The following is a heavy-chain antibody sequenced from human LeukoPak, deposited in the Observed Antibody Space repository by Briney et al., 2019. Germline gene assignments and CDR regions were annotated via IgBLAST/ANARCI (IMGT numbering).Heavy chain of an antibody. J-gene: IGHJ4*02. CDR2: TSGSGDRT. D-gene: IGHD6-19*01. CDR3: AKAEGKNPTGGRWLD. CDR1: EFTFSNFA. Sequence: GGSLRLSCAVSEFTFSNFAMSWVRQTPGKGLEWVSGTSGSGDRTYYADSVKGRFTISRDNSRNTLYLQMNSLRAEDTAVYYCAKAEGKNPTGGRWLDWGQGTLVTVSS. V-gene: IGHV3-23*01.